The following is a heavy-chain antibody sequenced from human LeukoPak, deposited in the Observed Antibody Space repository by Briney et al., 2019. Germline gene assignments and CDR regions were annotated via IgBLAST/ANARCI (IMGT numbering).Heavy chain of an antibody. CDR1: GGSISSSSYY. J-gene: IGHJ4*02. D-gene: IGHD5-12*01. Sequence: SETLSLTCTVSGGSISSSSYYWGWIRQPPGKGLEWIGSIYYSGSTYYNPSLKSRVTISVDTSKNQFSLKLSSVTAADTAVYYCARLGSGYDLRNYFDYWGQGTLVTASS. V-gene: IGHV4-39*07. CDR2: IYYSGST. CDR3: ARLGSGYDLRNYFDY.